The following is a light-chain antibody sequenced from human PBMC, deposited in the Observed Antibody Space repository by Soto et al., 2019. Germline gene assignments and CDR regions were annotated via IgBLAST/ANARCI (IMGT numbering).Light chain of an antibody. CDR1: QNIDIY. CDR2: TTS. CDR3: HQSYITPPA. Sequence: DVQMTHSPSSLSASVGDRVTITFRASQNIDIYLNWYQQKPGRPPTLLIYTTSRLQSGAPTRFSGSGSGTDFTLTISNLQPEDFATYSCHQSYITPPAFGQGTKVDIK. V-gene: IGKV1-39*01. J-gene: IGKJ2*01.